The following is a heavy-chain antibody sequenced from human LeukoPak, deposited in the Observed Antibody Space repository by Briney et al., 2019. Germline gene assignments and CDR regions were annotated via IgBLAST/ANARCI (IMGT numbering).Heavy chain of an antibody. V-gene: IGHV4-61*02. CDR1: GGSISSGSYY. CDR3: ARDTYYYDSSGYALFDY. CDR2: IYTSGST. J-gene: IGHJ4*02. Sequence: KPSQTLSLTCTVAGGSISSGSYYWSWIREPAGKGLEWIGRIYTSGSTNYNPSLKSRVTISADTSKNQFSLKLSSVTAADTAVYYCARDTYYYDSSGYALFDYWGQGTLVTVSS. D-gene: IGHD3-22*01.